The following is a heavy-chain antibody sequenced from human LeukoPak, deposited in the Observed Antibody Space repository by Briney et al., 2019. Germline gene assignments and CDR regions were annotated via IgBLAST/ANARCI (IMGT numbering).Heavy chain of an antibody. D-gene: IGHD3-10*01. CDR3: AGSFGDVKMF. CDR1: GLNFRDQW. J-gene: IGHJ4*01. CDR2: IKPDGSEK. V-gene: IGHV3-7*01. Sequence: GGSLRLSCAGSGLNFRDQWMSWLRQAPEKGPEWVAHIKPDGSEKYYVDSVKGRFIISRDDARNSLSLQMNSLRAEDTAVYYCAGSFGDVKMFWGQGTLVTVSS.